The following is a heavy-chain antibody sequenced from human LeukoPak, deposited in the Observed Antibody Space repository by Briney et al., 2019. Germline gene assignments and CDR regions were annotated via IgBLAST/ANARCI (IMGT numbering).Heavy chain of an antibody. CDR3: ARGLRLAADDY. CDR2: ISAYNGNT. V-gene: IGHV1-18*01. Sequence: ASVTVSFKASGYTFTSYGISWVRLAPGQGLERMGWISAYNGNTNYAQKLQGRVTMTTDTSTSTAYMELRSLRSDDTAVYYCARGLRLAADDYWGQGTLVTVSS. CDR1: GYTFTSYG. D-gene: IGHD6-13*01. J-gene: IGHJ4*02.